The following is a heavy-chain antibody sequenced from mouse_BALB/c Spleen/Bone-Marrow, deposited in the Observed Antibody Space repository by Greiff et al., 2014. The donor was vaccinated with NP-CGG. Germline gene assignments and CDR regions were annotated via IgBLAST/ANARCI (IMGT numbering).Heavy chain of an antibody. J-gene: IGHJ2*01. CDR3: ARGNYGSYVDYFDY. CDR2: INSNGGST. CDR1: GFTFSSYG. V-gene: IGHV5-6-3*01. D-gene: IGHD2-1*01. Sequence: EVMLVESGGGLVQPGGSLKLSCAASGFTFSSYGMSWVRQTPDKRLELVASINSNGGSTYYPDSVKGRFTISRDNAKKTLSLQMSSLKSEDTAVYYCARGNYGSYVDYFDYWGQGTTLTVSS.